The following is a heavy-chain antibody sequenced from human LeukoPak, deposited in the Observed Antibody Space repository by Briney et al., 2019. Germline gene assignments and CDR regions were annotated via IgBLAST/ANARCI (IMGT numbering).Heavy chain of an antibody. CDR2: INHSGST. V-gene: IGHV4-34*01. CDR3: ARGLITXRYNWFDX. Sequence: SETLSLTCAVYGGSFSGYYWSWIRQPPGKGLEWIGEINHSGSTNYNPSLKSRVTISVDTSKNQFSLKLSSVTAADTAVYYCARGLITXRYNWFDXWGQGTLVTV. D-gene: IGHD3-22*01. CDR1: GGSFSGYY. J-gene: IGHJ5*02.